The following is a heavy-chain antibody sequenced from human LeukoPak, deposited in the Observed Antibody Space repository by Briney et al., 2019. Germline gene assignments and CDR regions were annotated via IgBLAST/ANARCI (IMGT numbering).Heavy chain of an antibody. CDR3: ARWASISRQPGGFFDH. D-gene: IGHD3-16*01. CDR2: FCLGRDT. V-gene: IGHV4-38-2*02. Sequence: SETLSLTRTVSGDSVTNDFFWGWVRQPPGKELEWIGSFCLGRDTYYRPSLKSRVTISVDTSKNQFSLNLNSVTAADTAVYYCARWASISRQPGGFFDHWGQGTLVTVSS. CDR1: GDSVTNDFF. J-gene: IGHJ4*02.